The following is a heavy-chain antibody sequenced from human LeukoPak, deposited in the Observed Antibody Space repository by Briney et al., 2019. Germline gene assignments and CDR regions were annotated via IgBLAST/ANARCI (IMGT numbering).Heavy chain of an antibody. CDR1: GGSISSGSYY. D-gene: IGHD3-16*01. V-gene: IGHV4-61*02. CDR2: IYTSGSA. Sequence: SETLSLTCTVSGGSISSGSYYWSWIRQPAGKGLEWIGRIYTSGSADYNPSLKSRVTISVDTSKNQFSLKLSSVTAADTAVYYCARASYDYVWGSSLDPWGQGTLVTVSS. CDR3: ARASYDYVWGSSLDP. J-gene: IGHJ5*02.